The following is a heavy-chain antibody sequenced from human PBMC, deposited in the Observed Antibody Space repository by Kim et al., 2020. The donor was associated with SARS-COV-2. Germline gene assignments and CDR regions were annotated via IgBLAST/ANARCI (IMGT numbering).Heavy chain of an antibody. Sequence: SETLSLTCTVSGYSISSGYYWGWIRQPPGKGLEWIGSIYHSGSTYYNPSLKSRVTISVDTSKNQFSLQLSSVTAADTAVYYCARDHSSRWVLDYYYGMDVWGQGTTVTVSS. CDR3: ARDHSSRWVLDYYYGMDV. CDR1: GYSISSGYY. V-gene: IGHV4-38-2*02. J-gene: IGHJ6*02. CDR2: IYHSGST. D-gene: IGHD6-13*01.